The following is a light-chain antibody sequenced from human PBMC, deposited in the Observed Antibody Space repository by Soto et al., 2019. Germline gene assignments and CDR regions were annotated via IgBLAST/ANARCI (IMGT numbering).Light chain of an antibody. CDR2: KAS. CDR3: QQYNAYSWA. V-gene: IGKV1-5*03. J-gene: IGKJ1*01. Sequence: DIQMTQSPSTLSASVGDRVTITCRASESISSWLAWYQQKPGKAPKLLIYKASTLESGVPSRFSGRGSRTEFTLTISSLQPDDFATYYCQQYNAYSWAFGQGTKVEIK. CDR1: ESISSW.